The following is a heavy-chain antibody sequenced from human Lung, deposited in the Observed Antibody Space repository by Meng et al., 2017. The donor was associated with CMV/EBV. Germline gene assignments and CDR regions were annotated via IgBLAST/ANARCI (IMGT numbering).Heavy chain of an antibody. V-gene: IGHV1-46*01. CDR3: ARGQGSTFGTGYGMDV. J-gene: IGHJ6*02. CDR1: GYTFTYYY. D-gene: IGHD3-3*01. CDR2: INASGGNT. Sequence: ASVXVSCKASGYTFTYYYIHWVRQAPGQGLEWMGIINASGGNTNYAQKFQGRVTMTRDTSTSTVYMELSSLRSEDTAVYYCARGQGSTFGTGYGMDVWGQGTTVTVSS.